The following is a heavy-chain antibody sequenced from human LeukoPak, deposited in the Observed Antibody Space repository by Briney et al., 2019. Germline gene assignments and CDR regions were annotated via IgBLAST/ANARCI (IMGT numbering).Heavy chain of an antibody. CDR3: AKVRGGSLSNYFHY. CDR1: GFTFDSYA. Sequence: GGSLRLSCAASGFTFDSYAMSWVRQAPGKGLEWVSAISGGGGNTYYADSVKGRFTISRDTSNNTLYLQMNSLRAEDTAIYYCAKVRGGSLSNYFHYWGQGALVTVSS. V-gene: IGHV3-23*01. D-gene: IGHD2-15*01. J-gene: IGHJ4*02. CDR2: ISGGGGNT.